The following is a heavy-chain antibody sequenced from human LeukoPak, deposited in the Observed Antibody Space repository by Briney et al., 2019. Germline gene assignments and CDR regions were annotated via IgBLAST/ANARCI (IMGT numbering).Heavy chain of an antibody. CDR3: ARGWPGYDFWSGYYTGFDY. Sequence: SETLSLTCAVYGGSFSGYYWSWIRQPPGKGLEWIGEINHSGSTNYNPSLKSRVTISVDTSKNQFSLKLSSVTVADTAVYYCARGWPGYDFWSGYYTGFDYWGQGTLVTVSS. D-gene: IGHD3-3*01. V-gene: IGHV4-34*01. J-gene: IGHJ4*02. CDR2: INHSGST. CDR1: GGSFSGYY.